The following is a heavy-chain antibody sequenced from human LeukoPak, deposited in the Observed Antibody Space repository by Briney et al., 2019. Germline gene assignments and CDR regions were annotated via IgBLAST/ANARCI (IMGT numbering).Heavy chain of an antibody. J-gene: IGHJ4*02. D-gene: IGHD3-22*01. V-gene: IGHV1-69*04. CDR3: ARARYYDRFVEAPGY. CDR2: IIPILGIA. Sequence: GSSVKVSCKASGGTFSSYAISWVRQAPGQGLEWMGRIIPILGIANYAQKFQGRVTITADKSTSTAYMELSSLRSEDTAVYYCARARYYDRFVEAPGYWGQGTLVTVSS. CDR1: GGTFSSYA.